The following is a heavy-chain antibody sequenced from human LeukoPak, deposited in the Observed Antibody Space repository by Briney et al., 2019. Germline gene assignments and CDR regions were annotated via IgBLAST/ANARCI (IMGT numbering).Heavy chain of an antibody. CDR1: GFTVSSNY. V-gene: IGHV3-53*01. Sequence: GGSLRLSCAASGFTVSSNYMSWVRQAPGKGLEWVSVIYSGGSTYYADSVKGRFTISRDNSKNTLYLQMNSLRAEDTAVYYCARDSRSYYYDSSGTDAFDIWGQGTMVTVSS. D-gene: IGHD3-22*01. CDR3: ARDSRSYYYDSSGTDAFDI. J-gene: IGHJ3*02. CDR2: IYSGGST.